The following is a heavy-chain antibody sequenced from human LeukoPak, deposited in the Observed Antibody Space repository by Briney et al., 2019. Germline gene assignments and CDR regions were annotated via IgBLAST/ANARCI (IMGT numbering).Heavy chain of an antibody. CDR2: ISGNAGST. J-gene: IGHJ5*02. Sequence: GGSLRLSCAASGFTFSNYAMSWVRQAPTKGLKWVSTISGNAGSTYYADSVKGRFTISRDNSKNTPYLQMNSLRAEDTAIYYCAKIQFQLPPARWPSISWGQGTLVTVSS. V-gene: IGHV3-23*01. CDR3: AKIQFQLPPARWPSIS. D-gene: IGHD5-24*01. CDR1: GFTFSNYA.